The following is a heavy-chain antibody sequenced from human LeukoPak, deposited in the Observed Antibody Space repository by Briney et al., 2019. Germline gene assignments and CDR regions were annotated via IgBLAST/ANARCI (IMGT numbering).Heavy chain of an antibody. J-gene: IGHJ4*02. Sequence: GGSLRLSCAASGFTFSSYSMNWVRQAPGKGLEWVSSISSSSSYIYYADSVKGRFTISRDNAKNSLYLQMNSLRAEDTAVYYCARDWGTMVRGVIIPHYFDYWGQGTLVTVSS. CDR3: ARDWGTMVRGVIIPHYFDY. V-gene: IGHV3-21*01. CDR1: GFTFSSYS. CDR2: ISSSSSYI. D-gene: IGHD3-10*01.